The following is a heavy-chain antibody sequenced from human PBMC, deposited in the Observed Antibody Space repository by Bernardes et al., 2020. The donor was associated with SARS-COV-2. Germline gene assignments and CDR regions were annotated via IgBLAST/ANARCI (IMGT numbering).Heavy chain of an antibody. Sequence: GGSLRLSCAASGITFSSYWMTWIRQAPGKGLEWVANIHQDGSDKYYVDSVKGRFAVSRDNAKNSLYLQMNSLRVEDTAVYYCARVGRGEAPTYWGQGTLVTVSS. D-gene: IGHD3-16*01. CDR1: GITFSSYW. V-gene: IGHV3-7*01. J-gene: IGHJ4*02. CDR2: IHQDGSDK. CDR3: ARVGRGEAPTY.